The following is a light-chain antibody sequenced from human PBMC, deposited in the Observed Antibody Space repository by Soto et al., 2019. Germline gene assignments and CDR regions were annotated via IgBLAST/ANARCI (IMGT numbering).Light chain of an antibody. CDR1: SSDVGGYNF. J-gene: IGLJ1*01. V-gene: IGLV2-8*01. CDR3: SSYAATNTYV. Sequence: QFVLTQPPSASGSPGQSVTISCTGTSSDVGGYNFVSWYQQHPGKAPQLIIYEVTKRPSGVPDRFSGSRSGNTASLTVSGLQTEDEADYYCSSYAATNTYVFGSGTKVNVL. CDR2: EVT.